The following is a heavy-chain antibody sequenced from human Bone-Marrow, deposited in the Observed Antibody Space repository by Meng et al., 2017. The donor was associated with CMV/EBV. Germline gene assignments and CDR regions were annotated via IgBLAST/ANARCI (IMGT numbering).Heavy chain of an antibody. Sequence: GESLKISCAASGFTFSSYAMSWVRQAPGKGLEWVSAISGSGGSTYYADSVKGRFTISRDNSKNTLYLQMNSLRAEDTAVYYCAKDMKRITIFGVVITKYYYYYGMDVWGQGTTVTVSS. D-gene: IGHD3-3*01. J-gene: IGHJ6*02. CDR1: GFTFSSYA. CDR2: ISGSGGST. CDR3: AKDMKRITIFGVVITKYYYYYGMDV. V-gene: IGHV3-23*01.